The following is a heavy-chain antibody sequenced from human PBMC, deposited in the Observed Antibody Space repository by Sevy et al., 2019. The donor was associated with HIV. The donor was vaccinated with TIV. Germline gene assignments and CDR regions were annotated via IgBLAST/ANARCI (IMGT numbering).Heavy chain of an antibody. CDR2: IWYDGSNK. D-gene: IGHD3-3*01. V-gene: IGHV3-33*01. Sequence: GGSLRLSCEASGFTFSSYGMHWVRQAPGKGLEWVAVIWYDGSNKYYADSVKGRFTISRDNSKNTLYLQMNSLRAEDTAVYYCARGNAITIFGVVIRDVDFDYWGQGTLVTVSS. J-gene: IGHJ4*02. CDR3: ARGNAITIFGVVIRDVDFDY. CDR1: GFTFSSYG.